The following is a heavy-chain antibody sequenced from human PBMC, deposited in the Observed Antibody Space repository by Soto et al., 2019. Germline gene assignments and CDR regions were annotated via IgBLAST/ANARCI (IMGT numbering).Heavy chain of an antibody. CDR3: ARDAKFSLSWYYYQGIDV. J-gene: IGHJ6*02. CDR1: NDSFTSYY. D-gene: IGHD2-8*01. CDR2: VHVTGNI. V-gene: IGHV4-4*07. Sequence: QVSLQESGPGLVRSSETLSLTCTVSNDSFTSYYWSWIRQSAGRGLEWIGRVHVTGNIHYNPSLRSRVTMSSDSPSSQFFLRLTSVTAADTAVYYGARDAKFSLSWYYYQGIDVWGPGTTVTVTS.